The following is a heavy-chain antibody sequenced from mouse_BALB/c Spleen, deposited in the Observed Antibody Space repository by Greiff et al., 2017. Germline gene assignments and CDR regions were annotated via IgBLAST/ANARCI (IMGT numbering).Heavy chain of an antibody. CDR1: GFTFSSYA. CDR3: ARDYYGSSYYAMDY. D-gene: IGHD1-1*01. V-gene: IGHV5-6-5*01. Sequence: EVQVVESGGGLVKPGGSLKLSCAASGFTFSSYAMSWVRQTPEKRLEWVASISSGGSTYYPDSVKGRFTISRDNARNILYLQMSSLRSEDTAMYYCARDYYGSSYYAMDYWGQGTSVTVSS. J-gene: IGHJ4*01. CDR2: ISSGGST.